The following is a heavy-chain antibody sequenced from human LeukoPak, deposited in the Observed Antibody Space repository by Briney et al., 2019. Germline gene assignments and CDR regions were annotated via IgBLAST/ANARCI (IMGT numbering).Heavy chain of an antibody. Sequence: SETLSLTCAVSGYSICSGYYWGWIRQPPGKGLEGIQSIYHSGSTYYNQSLERSVTISVDTSKNPLSLKQNSVTAADTAVYECARENSVTYYGDSWGQGTLVTVSS. D-gene: IGHD1-26*01. V-gene: IGHV4-38-2*02. CDR1: GYSICSGYY. CDR2: IYHSGST. CDR3: ARENSVTYYGDS. J-gene: IGHJ4*02.